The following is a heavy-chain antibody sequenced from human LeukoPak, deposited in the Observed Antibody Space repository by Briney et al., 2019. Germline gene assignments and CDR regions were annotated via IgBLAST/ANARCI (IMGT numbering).Heavy chain of an antibody. J-gene: IGHJ4*02. D-gene: IGHD3-22*01. V-gene: IGHV3-7*01. CDR1: GFTFSSYW. Sequence: GGSLRLSCAASGFTFSSYWMSWFRQAPGKELEWVANIKQDGSEKYYVDSVKGRFTISRDNAKNSLYLQMNSLRAEDTAVYYCARVPYDYDSSGYYYYFDYWGQGTLVTVSS. CDR3: ARVPYDYDSSGYYYYFDY. CDR2: IKQDGSEK.